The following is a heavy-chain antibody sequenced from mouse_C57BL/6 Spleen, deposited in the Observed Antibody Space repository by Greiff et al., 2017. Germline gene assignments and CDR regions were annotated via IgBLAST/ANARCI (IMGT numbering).Heavy chain of an antibody. V-gene: IGHV1-82*01. CDR3: ARVGIYYDYDPYYAMDY. Sequence: QVQLKESGPELVKPGASVKISCKASGYAFSSSWMNWVKQRPGKGLEWIGRIYPGDGDTNYNGKFKGKATLTADKSSSTAYMQLSSLTSEDSAVYFCARVGIYYDYDPYYAMDYWGQRTSVTVSS. J-gene: IGHJ4*01. CDR2: IYPGDGDT. D-gene: IGHD2-4*01. CDR1: GYAFSSSW.